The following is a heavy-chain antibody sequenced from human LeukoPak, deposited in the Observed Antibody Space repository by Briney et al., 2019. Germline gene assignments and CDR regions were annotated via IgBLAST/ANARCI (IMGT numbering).Heavy chain of an antibody. CDR2: ISWNSGSI. V-gene: IGHV3-9*01. Sequence: PGGSLRLSCAASGFTFDDYAMPWVRQAPGKGLEWVSGISWNSGSIGYADSVKGRFTISRDNAKNTLYLQMNSLRAEDTAVYYCARGPLWFGDLDAFDIWGQGTMVTVSS. J-gene: IGHJ3*02. D-gene: IGHD3-10*01. CDR1: GFTFDDYA. CDR3: ARGPLWFGDLDAFDI.